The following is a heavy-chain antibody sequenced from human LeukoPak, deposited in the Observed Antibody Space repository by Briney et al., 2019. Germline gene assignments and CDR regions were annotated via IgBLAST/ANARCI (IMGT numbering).Heavy chain of an antibody. V-gene: IGHV3-66*01. Sequence: GGSLRLSCAASGFTVTSDCMSWVRQAPGKGLEGVSVIYRGGSTYYAASVQGRFTISIDKTNNTLSLQVSSVRADDTAVYYCTLRGSGSHYEGASVYWGQGTLVTVSS. CDR1: GFTVTSDC. CDR3: TLRGSGSHYEGASVY. J-gene: IGHJ4*02. CDR2: IYRGGST. D-gene: IGHD3-10*01.